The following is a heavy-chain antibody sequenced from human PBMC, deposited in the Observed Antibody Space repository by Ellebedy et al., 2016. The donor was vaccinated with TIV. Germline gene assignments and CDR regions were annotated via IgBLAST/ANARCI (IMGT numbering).Heavy chain of an antibody. J-gene: IGHJ4*02. CDR3: AKDMDRRNYFDY. Sequence: GESLKISCAASGFTFSSYAMSWVRQAPGKGLEWVSAISGSGGSTYYADSVKGRFTISRDNSKNTLYLQMNSLRAEDTAVYYCAKDMDRRNYFDYWGQGTLVTVSS. CDR1: GFTFSSYA. D-gene: IGHD3-10*01. CDR2: ISGSGGST. V-gene: IGHV3-23*01.